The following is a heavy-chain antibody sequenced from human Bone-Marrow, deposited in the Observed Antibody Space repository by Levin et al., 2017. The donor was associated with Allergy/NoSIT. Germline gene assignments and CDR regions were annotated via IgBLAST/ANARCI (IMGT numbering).Heavy chain of an antibody. CDR3: ARDLTHNYYGGGSDY. J-gene: IGHJ4*02. V-gene: IGHV3-33*01. D-gene: IGHD3-10*01. CDR1: GFIFSSYA. CDR2: IWTDGSKK. Sequence: GGSLRLSCAASGFIFSSYAMHWVRQAPGKGLEWVAMIWTDGSKKYYGDSVRGRFTISRDNSRNTLYLQMNTLRAEDTALYYCARDLTHNYYGGGSDYWGPGTLVTVSS.